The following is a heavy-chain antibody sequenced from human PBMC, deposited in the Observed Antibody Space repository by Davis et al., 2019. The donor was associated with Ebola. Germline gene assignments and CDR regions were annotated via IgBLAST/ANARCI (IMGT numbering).Heavy chain of an antibody. CDR1: GFSFSSSA. CDR2: ISDDGSKK. Sequence: GGSLRLSCAASGFSFSSSAMHWVRQAPGKGLQWVAIISDDGSKKFYADSVKGRFVISRDNSKNMLSLQMDSLTVGDSALYYCASKKGDFWGQGTLVTVSS. J-gene: IGHJ4*02. CDR3: ASKKGDF. V-gene: IGHV3-30*09.